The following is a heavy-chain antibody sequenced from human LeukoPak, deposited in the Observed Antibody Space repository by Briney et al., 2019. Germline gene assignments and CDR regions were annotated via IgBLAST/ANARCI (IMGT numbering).Heavy chain of an antibody. D-gene: IGHD3-10*01. V-gene: IGHV3-23*01. CDR1: GFTFRSYA. J-gene: IGHJ4*02. CDR2: ISGSCCST. Sequence: PGGSLRLSCAASGFTFRSYAMSWVRQAPGKGLEWVSAISGSCCSTYYPDSVSGRFPLSTDNSNNTLYLQMNSLRAEDTAIYYCAKDPMVRGLTYDYWGQGALVTVSS. CDR3: AKDPMVRGLTYDY.